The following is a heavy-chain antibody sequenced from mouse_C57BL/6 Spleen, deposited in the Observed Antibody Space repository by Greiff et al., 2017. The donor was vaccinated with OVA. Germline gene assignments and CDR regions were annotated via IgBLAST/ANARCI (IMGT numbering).Heavy chain of an antibody. Sequence: VQLQQPGAELVRPGTSVKLSCKASGYTFTSYWMHWVKQRPGQGLEWIGVIDPSDSYTNYTQKFKGKATLSVDTSSSTAYMQLSSLTSEDSAVYYCARYNDVYYDAMDYWGQGTSVTVSS. CDR2: IDPSDSYT. CDR1: GYTFTSYW. V-gene: IGHV1-59*01. D-gene: IGHD2-3*01. J-gene: IGHJ4*01. CDR3: ARYNDVYYDAMDY.